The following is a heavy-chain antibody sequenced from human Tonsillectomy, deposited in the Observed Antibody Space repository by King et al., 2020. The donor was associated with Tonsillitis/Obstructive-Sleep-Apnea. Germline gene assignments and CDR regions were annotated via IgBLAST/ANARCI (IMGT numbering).Heavy chain of an antibody. J-gene: IGHJ1*01. V-gene: IGHV1-18*01. D-gene: IGHD3-22*01. CDR2: SRPYNGDT. CDR3: ARDYYDSSGYYHGYFQH. CDR1: GYTFTNYD. Sequence: QLVQSGAEVKKPGASVKVSCKASGYTFTNYDITWVRQAPGQGLEWVGWSRPYNGDTNYAQKLQGRVTMTSDTSTSTAYMELRSLRSDDTAVYYCARDYYDSSGYYHGYFQHWGQGNLVTVSS.